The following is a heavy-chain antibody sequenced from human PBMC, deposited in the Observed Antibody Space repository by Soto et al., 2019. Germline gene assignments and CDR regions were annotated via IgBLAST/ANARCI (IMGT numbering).Heavy chain of an antibody. Sequence: SVKVSCKASGGTFNNYAFHWMRQAPGQGLEWMGGIIPIFGTADHAQRLQGRVTFTADESTRTAYMELSSLRSEDTAVYYCAILLAGPNNWFDPWGQGTLVTVSS. CDR1: GGTFNNYA. CDR3: AILLAGPNNWFDP. D-gene: IGHD2-15*01. CDR2: IIPIFGTA. J-gene: IGHJ5*02. V-gene: IGHV1-69*13.